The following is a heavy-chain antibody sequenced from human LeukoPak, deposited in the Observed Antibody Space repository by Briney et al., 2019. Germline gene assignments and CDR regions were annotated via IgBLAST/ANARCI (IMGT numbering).Heavy chain of an antibody. J-gene: IGHJ4*02. CDR2: VIPILGTA. CDR3: ARDLGDSGYDLSET. Sequence: ASVKVSCKASGGTFSSYAISWVRQAPGQGLEWMGGVIPILGTANYAQKFQGRVTITADESTSTAYMELSSLRSEDTAVYYCARDLGDSGYDLSETWGQGTLVTVSS. CDR1: GGTFSSYA. V-gene: IGHV1-69*13. D-gene: IGHD5-12*01.